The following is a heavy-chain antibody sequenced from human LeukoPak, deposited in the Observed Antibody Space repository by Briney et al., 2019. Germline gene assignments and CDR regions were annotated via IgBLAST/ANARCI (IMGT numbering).Heavy chain of an antibody. V-gene: IGHV3-21*01. D-gene: IGHD1-26*01. CDR3: ARDNSVGDNAWWFDP. CDR1: GFSFSSFS. J-gene: IGHJ5*02. CDR2: ISGGSSFT. Sequence: GGSLRLSCAASGFSFSSFSMNWVRQAPGKGLEWVSYISGGSSFTYYVDSVKGRFTISRDNAKNSLYLQMNSLRAEDTAVYYCARDNSVGDNAWWFDPWGQGTLVTVSS.